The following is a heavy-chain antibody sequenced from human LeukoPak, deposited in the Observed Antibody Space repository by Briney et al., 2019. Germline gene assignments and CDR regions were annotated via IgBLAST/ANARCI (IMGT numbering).Heavy chain of an antibody. D-gene: IGHD5-18*01. J-gene: IGHJ3*02. CDR3: ASRRGLCLDAFDI. V-gene: IGHV5-51*01. Sequence: PGESLKISCKGSGYSFTSYWIGWVRQMPGKGLEWMGIIYPGDSDTRYSPSFQGQVTISADKSTSTAYLQWSSLKASDTAMYYCASRRGLCLDAFDIWGQGTMVTVSS. CDR2: IYPGDSDT. CDR1: GYSFTSYW.